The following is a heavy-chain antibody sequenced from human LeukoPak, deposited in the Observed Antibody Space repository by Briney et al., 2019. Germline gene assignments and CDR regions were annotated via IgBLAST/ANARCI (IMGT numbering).Heavy chain of an antibody. CDR2: ISAYNGNT. CDR3: ARDAMVTTGDWFDP. V-gene: IGHV1-18*01. Sequence: ASVKVSCKASGYTFTSYGISWVRQAPGQGLEWMGWISAYNGNTNYTQKLQGRVTMTTDTSTSTAYMELRSLRSDDTAVYYCARDAMVTTGDWFDPWGQGTLVTVSS. J-gene: IGHJ5*02. CDR1: GYTFTSYG. D-gene: IGHD2-8*02.